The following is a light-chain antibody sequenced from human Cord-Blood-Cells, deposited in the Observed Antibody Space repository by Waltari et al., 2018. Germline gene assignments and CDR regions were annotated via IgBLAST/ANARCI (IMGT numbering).Light chain of an antibody. CDR1: QSVSSSY. J-gene: IGKJ2*03. CDR2: GAS. V-gene: IGKV3-20*01. Sequence: EIVLTQSPGTLSLSPGERATPSCRASQSVSSSYIAWYQQKPGQAPRLLIYGASSRATGIPDRFSGSGSGTDFTLTISRLEPEDFAVYYCQQYGSSPSFGQGTKLEIK. CDR3: QQYGSSPS.